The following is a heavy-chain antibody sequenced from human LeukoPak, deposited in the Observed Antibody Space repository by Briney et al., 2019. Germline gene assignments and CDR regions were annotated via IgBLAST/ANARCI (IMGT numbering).Heavy chain of an antibody. CDR2: ISYDGSNK. CDR3: ARDIDTATYYFDY. V-gene: IGHV3-30-3*01. Sequence: HAGGSLRLSCAASGFTFSSYAMHWVRQAPGKGLEWVAVISYDGSNKYYADSVKGRFTISRDNSKNTLYLQMNSLRAEDTAVYYCARDIDTATYYFDYRGQGTLVTVSS. CDR1: GFTFSSYA. J-gene: IGHJ4*02. D-gene: IGHD5-18*01.